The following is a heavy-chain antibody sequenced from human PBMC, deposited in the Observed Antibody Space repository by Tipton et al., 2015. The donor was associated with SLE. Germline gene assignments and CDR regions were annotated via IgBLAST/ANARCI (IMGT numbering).Heavy chain of an antibody. CDR2: VHHSGNS. CDR1: GASITNDH. D-gene: IGHD6-19*01. J-gene: IGHJ5*02. CDR3: ARDRQWGGGWFDP. Sequence: GLVKPSETLSLTCTVSGASITNDHWSWIRQPPGKGLEWIGYVHHSGNSNYSPSLKSRVTISVDSSKNQFSLRLTSVTAADTAVYYCARDRQWGGGWFDPWGQGTLVTISS. V-gene: IGHV4-59*01.